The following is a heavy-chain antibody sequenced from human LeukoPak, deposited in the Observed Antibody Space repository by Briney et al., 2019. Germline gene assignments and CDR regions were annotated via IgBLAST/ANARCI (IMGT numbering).Heavy chain of an antibody. J-gene: IGHJ4*02. V-gene: IGHV4-31*03. CDR3: ATQWELPSGSDY. D-gene: IGHD1-26*01. CDR1: GGSISSGGYY. CDR2: IYYSGST. Sequence: SETLSLTCTVSGGSISSGGYYWSWIRQHPGKGLEWIGYIYYSGSTYYNPSLKSRVTISVDTSKNQFSLKLSSVTAADTAVYYCATQWELPSGSDYWGQGTLVTVSS.